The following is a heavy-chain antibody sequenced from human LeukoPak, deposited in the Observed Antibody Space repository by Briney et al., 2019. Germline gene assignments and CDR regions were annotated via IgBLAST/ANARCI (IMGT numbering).Heavy chain of an antibody. D-gene: IGHD3-16*01. V-gene: IGHV3-21*04. J-gene: IGHJ4*02. CDR1: GFTFTTYS. Sequence: GGSLRRSCAASGFTFTTYSINWVRQAPGKGLEWVSSISSRNTYIYYADSVKGRFTISRDNAKNSVYLQMNSLRADDTAIYYCARDLRRGGSYFDYWGQGTLVTVSS. CDR2: ISSRNTYI. CDR3: ARDLRRGGSYFDY.